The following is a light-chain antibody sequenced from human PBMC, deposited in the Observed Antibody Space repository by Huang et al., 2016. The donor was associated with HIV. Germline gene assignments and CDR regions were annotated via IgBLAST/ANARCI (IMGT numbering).Light chain of an antibody. CDR1: QGVSNN. Sequence: EIVMTQSPATLSVSPGERATLSCRASQGVSNNIAWYQQKPGQTPRLLIHGASPRATGSAAKFSGRGSGTDFTLTITSLQPEDSAVYYCQHYNNWPPWTFGPGTRWKS. J-gene: IGKJ1*01. CDR3: QHYNNWPPWT. CDR2: GAS. V-gene: IGKV3D-15*01.